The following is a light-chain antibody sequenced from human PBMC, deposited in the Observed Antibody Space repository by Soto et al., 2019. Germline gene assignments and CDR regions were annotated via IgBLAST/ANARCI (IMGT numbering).Light chain of an antibody. CDR1: ISDVGAYDY. V-gene: IGLV2-14*01. CDR2: KVS. J-gene: IGLJ2*01. Sequence: QSALTQAASVSGSPGQSITISCTGTISDVGAYDYVTWYQQHPGKAPKVMIYKVSNRPSGVSNRFSGSKSGKTASLTISGLQAEDEADYYCSSYTTGSLVVFGGGIKVTVL. CDR3: SSYTTGSLVV.